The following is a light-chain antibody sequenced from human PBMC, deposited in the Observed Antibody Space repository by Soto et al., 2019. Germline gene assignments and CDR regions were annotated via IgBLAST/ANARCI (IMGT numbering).Light chain of an antibody. CDR1: QDISNY. CDR3: QQSYSTRWT. CDR2: DAS. V-gene: IGKV1-33*01. J-gene: IGKJ1*01. Sequence: DIQMTQSPSSLSASVGDRVTITCQASQDISNYLNWYQQKPGKAPKLLIYDASNLETGVPSRFSGSGSGTDFTFTISSLQPEDFATYYCQQSYSTRWTFGQGTKV.